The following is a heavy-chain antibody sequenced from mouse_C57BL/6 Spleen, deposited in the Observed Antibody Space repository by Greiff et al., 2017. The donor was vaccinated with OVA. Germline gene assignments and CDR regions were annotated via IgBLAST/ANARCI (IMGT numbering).Heavy chain of an antibody. CDR3: ARWDGGRFDY. CDR2: IDPSDSYT. D-gene: IGHD2-3*01. Sequence: QVQLQQPGAELVMPGASVKLSCKASGYTFTSYWMHWVKQRPGQGLEWIGEIDPSDSYTNYNQKFKGKSTLTVDKSSSPAYMQLSSLTSEDSSVYYCARWDGGRFDYWGQGTTLTVSS. V-gene: IGHV1-69*01. J-gene: IGHJ2*01. CDR1: GYTFTSYW.